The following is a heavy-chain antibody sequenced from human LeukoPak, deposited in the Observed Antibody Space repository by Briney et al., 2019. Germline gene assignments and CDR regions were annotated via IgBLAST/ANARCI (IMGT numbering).Heavy chain of an antibody. CDR1: GFGFSNYW. D-gene: IGHD3-10*01. CDR3: ATGRWFGEFAGSAFED. Sequence: PGGSRRLSCLGSGFGFSNYWMTWLRQAPGVGLEWVANIKEDGSVIYYADSVKGRFTISRDNAKNSVYLQMNSLRVEDTALYYCATGRWFGEFAGSAFEDWGQGTLVTVSS. J-gene: IGHJ4*02. V-gene: IGHV3-7*01. CDR2: IKEDGSVI.